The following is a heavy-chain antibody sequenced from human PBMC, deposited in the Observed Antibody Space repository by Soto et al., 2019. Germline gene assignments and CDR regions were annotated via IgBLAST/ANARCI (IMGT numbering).Heavy chain of an antibody. V-gene: IGHV5-10-1*01. J-gene: IGHJ5*02. Sequence: GESVKISCKGSGYSFTTYCISWVRQMPWKGLEWMGRIDPSDSYTNYSPSFQGHVTISADKSISTAYLQWSSLKASDTAMYYCARLGIAAAGNPGPWGQGTLVTVSS. CDR3: ARLGIAAAGNPGP. CDR2: IDPSDSYT. D-gene: IGHD6-13*01. CDR1: GYSFTTYC.